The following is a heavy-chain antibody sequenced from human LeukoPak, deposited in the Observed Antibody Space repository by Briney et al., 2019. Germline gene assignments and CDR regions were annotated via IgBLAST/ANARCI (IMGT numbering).Heavy chain of an antibody. CDR3: ARDALHYYDSSGYYYHHNWFDP. CDR1: GFTFSSYA. J-gene: IGHJ5*02. D-gene: IGHD3-22*01. Sequence: GGSLRLSRAASGFTFSSYAMHWVRPAPGKGLEWVAVISYDGSNKYYADSVKGRFTISRGNSKNTLYLQMNSLRAEDTAVYYCARDALHYYDSSGYYYHHNWFDPWGQGTLVTVSS. CDR2: ISYDGSNK. V-gene: IGHV3-30-3*01.